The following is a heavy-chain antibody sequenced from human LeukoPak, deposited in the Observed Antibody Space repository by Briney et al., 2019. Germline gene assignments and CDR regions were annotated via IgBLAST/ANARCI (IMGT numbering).Heavy chain of an antibody. CDR3: ARDSVATLNYFDY. D-gene: IGHD5-12*01. J-gene: IGHJ4*02. CDR1: GGSISSGDHY. V-gene: IGHV4-30-4*01. CDR2: IYYSGST. Sequence: SETLSLTCTVSGGSISSGDHYWSWIRQPPGKGLEWIGYIYYSGSTYYNPSLKSRVTISVDTSKNQFSLKLSSVTAADTAVYYCARDSVATLNYFDYWGQGTLVTVSS.